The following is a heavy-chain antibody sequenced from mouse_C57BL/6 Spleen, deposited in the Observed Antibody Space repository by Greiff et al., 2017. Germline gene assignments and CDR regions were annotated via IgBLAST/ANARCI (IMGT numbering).Heavy chain of an antibody. D-gene: IGHD4-1*01. CDR1: GFTFSNYW. J-gene: IGHJ1*03. CDR3: TAWDWYFDV. Sequence: EVQLVESGGGLVQPGGSMKLSCAASGFTFSNYWMNWVRQSPEKGLEWVAQIRLKSDNYAAHYAESVKGRFTISRDDSKSSVYLQMNNLRAEDAGIYYCTAWDWYFDVWGTGTTVTVSS. V-gene: IGHV6-3*01. CDR2: IRLKSDNYAA.